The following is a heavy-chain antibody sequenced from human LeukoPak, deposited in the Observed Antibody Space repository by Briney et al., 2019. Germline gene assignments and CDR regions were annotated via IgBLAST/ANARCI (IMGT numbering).Heavy chain of an antibody. Sequence: PSETLSLTCIVSGGSIGRSSYYWVWIRQPPGKGLEWMWNIYYSGSTSYNPSLNSLVTISVDTYKDQFSLKLNSVTAADTAVYYCARLAAKTVDYWGQGTLVTVSS. CDR3: ARLAAKTVDY. J-gene: IGHJ4*02. V-gene: IGHV4-39*07. CDR1: GGSIGRSSYY. CDR2: IYYSGST. D-gene: IGHD2-15*01.